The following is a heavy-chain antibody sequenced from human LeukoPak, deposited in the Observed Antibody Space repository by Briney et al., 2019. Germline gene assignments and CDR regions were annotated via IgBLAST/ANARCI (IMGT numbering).Heavy chain of an antibody. CDR3: ARGPLWFGELAHYSGMDV. V-gene: IGHV1-2*02. D-gene: IGHD3-10*01. CDR1: GYTFTGHY. Sequence: ASVKVSCKASGYTFTGHYLHWVRQAPGQGLEWMGWINPNSDGTDYAQKFQGRVTMTSDASTTTAYMELSRLRSDDTAVYYCARGPLWFGELAHYSGMDVWGQGTTVTVSS. CDR2: INPNSDGT. J-gene: IGHJ6*02.